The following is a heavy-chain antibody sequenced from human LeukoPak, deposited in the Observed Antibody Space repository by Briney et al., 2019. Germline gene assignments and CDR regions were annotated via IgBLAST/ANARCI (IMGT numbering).Heavy chain of an antibody. Sequence: ASVKVSCKASGYTFTSYAMHWVRQAPGQRLEWMGWINAGNGNTKYSQKFQGRVTITRDTSASTAYMELSSLRSEDTAVYYCARDDLPYGSGSYYDYWGQGTLVTVSS. J-gene: IGHJ4*02. CDR1: GYTFTSYA. CDR3: ARDDLPYGSGSYYDY. V-gene: IGHV1-3*01. D-gene: IGHD3-10*01. CDR2: INAGNGNT.